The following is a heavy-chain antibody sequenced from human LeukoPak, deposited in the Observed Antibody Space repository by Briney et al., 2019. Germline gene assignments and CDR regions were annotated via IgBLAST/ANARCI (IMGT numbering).Heavy chain of an antibody. D-gene: IGHD1-26*01. CDR2: MYYRGRS. CDR1: GGSLSNYY. Sequence: SETLSLTCTVSGGSLSNYYWSWIRQPPGKGLEWIGYMYYRGRSNYNPSLKSRVTILVDTSKNQFSLRLTSVTAADTAVYYCARMVGWGARRYYYYYMDVWGKGTTVTISS. J-gene: IGHJ6*03. V-gene: IGHV4-59*01. CDR3: ARMVGWGARRYYYYYMDV.